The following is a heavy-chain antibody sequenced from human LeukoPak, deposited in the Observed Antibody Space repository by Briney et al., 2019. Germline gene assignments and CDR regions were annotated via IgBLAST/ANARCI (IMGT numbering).Heavy chain of an antibody. CDR3: ARDQGYCSGGSCWYYFDC. D-gene: IGHD2-15*01. J-gene: IGHJ4*02. CDR1: GFTFSSYA. Sequence: GGSLRLSCAASGFTFSSYAMHWVRQAPGKGLEWVAVISYDGSNKYYADSVKGRFTISRDNSKNTLYLQMNSLRAEDTAVYYCARDQGYCSGGSCWYYFDCWGQGALVTVSS. CDR2: ISYDGSNK. V-gene: IGHV3-30-3*01.